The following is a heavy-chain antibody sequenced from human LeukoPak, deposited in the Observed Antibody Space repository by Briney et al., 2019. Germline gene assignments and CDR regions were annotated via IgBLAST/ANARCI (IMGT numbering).Heavy chain of an antibody. CDR2: ISKDGDYE. V-gene: IGHV3-30*18. D-gene: IGHD2-8*01. J-gene: IGHJ3*02. Sequence: GGSLRLSCAASGITFSNYEFHWVRQAPGKGPQWVAVISKDGDYEYSIDSEKGRFTISRDNSKNTLSLQMNSPRPEDTAVYYCAKDSWSRNGIYDPFDIWGQGTMVTVSS. CDR1: GITFSNYE. CDR3: AKDSWSRNGIYDPFDI.